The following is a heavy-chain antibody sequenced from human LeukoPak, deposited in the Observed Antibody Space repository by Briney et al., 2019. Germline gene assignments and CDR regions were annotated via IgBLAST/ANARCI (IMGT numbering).Heavy chain of an antibody. Sequence: PGGSLRLSCAASGFTFSSYALHWVRQAPGKGLEWVALISYDGGNKYYADSVKGRFTISRDNSKNTLYLQMNSLRAEDTAVYYCARGIVVVVTATSNWFDPWGQGTLVTVSS. CDR3: ARGIVVVVTATSNWFDP. V-gene: IGHV3-30*04. CDR2: ISYDGGNK. CDR1: GFTFSSYA. J-gene: IGHJ5*02. D-gene: IGHD2-15*01.